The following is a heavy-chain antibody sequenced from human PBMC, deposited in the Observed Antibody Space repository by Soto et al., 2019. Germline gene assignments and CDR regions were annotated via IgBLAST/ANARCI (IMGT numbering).Heavy chain of an antibody. V-gene: IGHV3-30*03. D-gene: IGHD4-17*01. CDR2: ISYDGGNK. Sequence: VQLVESGGDVVQPGRSLTLSCLASGFSFSSHGMPWIRQAPGKGLEWLAVISYDGGNKNYADSVRDQFTISRDNSKNRVFLQTTSLRPEDTSVYFCARDPPGVDYWAGCQYWGQGKLVIVSS. CDR3: ARDPPGVDYWAGCQY. J-gene: IGHJ4*02. CDR1: GFSFSSHG.